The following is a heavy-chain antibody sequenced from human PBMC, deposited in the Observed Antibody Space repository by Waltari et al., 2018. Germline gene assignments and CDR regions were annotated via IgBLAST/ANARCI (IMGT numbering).Heavy chain of an antibody. CDR1: GFAFSIYA. CDR3: AKSRGSYSLDY. V-gene: IGHV3-23*01. J-gene: IGHJ4*02. Sequence: EVQLLESGGGLVQRGGSLRRPCAASGFAFSIYAMSWVRQAPGKGLEWVSAISGSGDRTYYADSVKGRFTISRDNSKNTLYLQMNSLRAEDTAIYYCAKSRGSYSLDYWGQGTLVTVSS. D-gene: IGHD1-26*01. CDR2: ISGSGDRT.